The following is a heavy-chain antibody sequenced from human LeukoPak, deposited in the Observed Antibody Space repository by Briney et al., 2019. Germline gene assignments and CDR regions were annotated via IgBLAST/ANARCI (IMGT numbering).Heavy chain of an antibody. Sequence: GGSLRLSCAASGFTFSSYWMSWVRQAPGKGLEWVANIKQDGSEKYYVDSVKGRFTISRDNAKNSLYLQMNSLRAEDTAVYYCARQGGSYYPSLFHFDLWGRGTLVTVSS. CDR2: IKQDGSEK. CDR3: ARQGGSYYPSLFHFDL. V-gene: IGHV3-7*01. J-gene: IGHJ2*01. CDR1: GFTFSSYW. D-gene: IGHD1-26*01.